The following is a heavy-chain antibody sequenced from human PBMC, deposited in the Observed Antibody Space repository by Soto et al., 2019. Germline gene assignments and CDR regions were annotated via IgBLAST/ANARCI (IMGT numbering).Heavy chain of an antibody. Sequence: SVKVSCKASGGTFSSYAISWVRQAPGQGLEWRGGIIPIFGTANYAQKFQGRVTITADESTSTAYMGLSSLRSEDTAVYYCARDSPRPYDFWSGYHLDWRPYYFDYWGQGTLVTVSS. D-gene: IGHD3-3*01. CDR2: IIPIFGTA. J-gene: IGHJ4*02. V-gene: IGHV1-69*13. CDR1: GGTFSSYA. CDR3: ARDSPRPYDFWSGYHLDWRPYYFDY.